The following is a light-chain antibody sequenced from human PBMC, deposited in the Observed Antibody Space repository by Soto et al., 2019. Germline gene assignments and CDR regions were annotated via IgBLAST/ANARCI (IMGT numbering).Light chain of an antibody. CDR3: QQDNTYPRT. V-gene: IGKV1-6*01. Sequence: IEMTQSPASLSASLGERATISCRASQGVRSDLAWFQQKPGQVPKLLISAASILPSGVPSRFSGSGSGTDFALTICSLQPEDFATYYCQQDNTYPRTFGRGTKVDIK. J-gene: IGKJ1*01. CDR2: AAS. CDR1: QGVRSD.